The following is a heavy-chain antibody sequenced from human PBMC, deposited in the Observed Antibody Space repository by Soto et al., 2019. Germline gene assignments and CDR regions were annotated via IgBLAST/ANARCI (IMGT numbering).Heavy chain of an antibody. CDR3: AKGRSYYYYYGVDV. Sequence: EVQLLESGGGLVQPGGSLRLSWAASGFTFSSCAMGWVRQAPGKGLEWVSDIIDSGGSTYYADSVKGRFTISRDNSKSTLYLQMNSLRAEDTALYYCAKGRSYYYYYGVDVWGQGTTVTVSS. CDR2: IIDSGGST. J-gene: IGHJ6*02. CDR1: GFTFSSCA. V-gene: IGHV3-23*01.